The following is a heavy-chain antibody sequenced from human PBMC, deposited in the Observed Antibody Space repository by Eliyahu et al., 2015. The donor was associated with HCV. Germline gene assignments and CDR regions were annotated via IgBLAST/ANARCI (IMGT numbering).Heavy chain of an antibody. CDR1: GFTFSDYF. Sequence: QVQLVESGGGLVXPGGSLRLSXAXXGFTFSDYFMTWIRQAPGKGLEWVSYITASGTTTSYADSVKGRFTISRDNAKNSLYLQMNSLRAEDTAVYYCAGEQDGYFDYWGQGTLVTVSS. V-gene: IGHV3-11*01. D-gene: IGHD5-24*01. J-gene: IGHJ4*02. CDR2: ITASGTTT. CDR3: AGEQDGYFDY.